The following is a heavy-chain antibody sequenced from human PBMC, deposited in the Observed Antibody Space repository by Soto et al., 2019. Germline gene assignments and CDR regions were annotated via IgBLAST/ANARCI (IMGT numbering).Heavy chain of an antibody. CDR3: AKDLPLWSGYSFSENH. D-gene: IGHD3-3*01. CDR2: VSGSGASV. Sequence: SLRLSCEGSGFIFSSHAMSWVRQAPGKGLEWVSSVSGSGASVHLPDFLKGRFSSSRDNSKNTVYLELNNLRVDDTAVYYCAKDLPLWSGYSFSENHWGQGTLVTVSS. J-gene: IGHJ5*02. CDR1: GFIFSSHA. V-gene: IGHV3-23*01.